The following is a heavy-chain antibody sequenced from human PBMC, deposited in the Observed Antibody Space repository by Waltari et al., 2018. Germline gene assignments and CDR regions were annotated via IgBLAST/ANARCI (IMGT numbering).Heavy chain of an antibody. D-gene: IGHD7-27*01. CDR2: ITSQNDGATT. J-gene: IGHJ4*01. CDR3: TTLDAPWGG. CDR1: GFGLPLAW. Sequence: EVQMVESGGGSIKPGDSLRLSGVASGFGLPLAWLTWVRQAPGKGLEVVGRITSQNDGATTDLAASVRGRFSISRDDSQSMVFLQMNSLRREDTAVYYCTTLDAPWGGCGHGTLVTVSS. V-gene: IGHV3-15*01.